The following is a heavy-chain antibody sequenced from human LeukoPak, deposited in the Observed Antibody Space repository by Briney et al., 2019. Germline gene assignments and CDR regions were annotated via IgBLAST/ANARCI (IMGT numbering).Heavy chain of an antibody. CDR2: ISGSGGST. D-gene: IGHD3-9*01. CDR3: ARALSQLRYFDWFPDPY. CDR1: GFTFSSYA. Sequence: GGSLRLSCAASGFTFSSYAMSWVRQAPGKGLEWVSAISGSGGSTYYVDSVKGRFTISRDNFKNSLYLQMNSLRAEDTAVYYCARALSQLRYFDWFPDPYWGQGTLVTVSS. V-gene: IGHV3-23*01. J-gene: IGHJ4*02.